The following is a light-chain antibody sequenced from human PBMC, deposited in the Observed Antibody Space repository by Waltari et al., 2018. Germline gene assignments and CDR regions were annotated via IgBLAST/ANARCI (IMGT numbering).Light chain of an antibody. J-gene: IGLJ1*01. CDR3: CSYAGSYTFV. Sequence: QSALTQPRSVSGSPGQSVTISCTATSSDVGRFAYVYWFQQYPGKAPKLMIYDVNKRPSGVPHRFSGSKSGNTASLTISGLQAEDEADYYCCSYAGSYTFVFGTGTKVTVL. CDR1: SSDVGRFAY. CDR2: DVN. V-gene: IGLV2-11*01.